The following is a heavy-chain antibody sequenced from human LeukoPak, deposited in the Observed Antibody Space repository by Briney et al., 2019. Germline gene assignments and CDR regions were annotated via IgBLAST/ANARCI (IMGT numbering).Heavy chain of an antibody. J-gene: IGHJ4*02. Sequence: PGGSLRLSCAASGFTFSSYDMHWVRQAPGKGLEWVAVISYDGSNKYYADSVKGRFTISRDNSKNTLYLQMNSLRAEDTAVYYCARGAGYSYGADYWGQGTLVTVSS. CDR2: ISYDGSNK. CDR1: GFTFSSYD. CDR3: ARGAGYSYGADY. D-gene: IGHD5-18*01. V-gene: IGHV3-30*03.